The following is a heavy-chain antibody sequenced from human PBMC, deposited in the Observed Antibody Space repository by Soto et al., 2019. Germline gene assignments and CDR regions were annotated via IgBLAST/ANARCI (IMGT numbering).Heavy chain of an antibody. CDR3: ARTYGDLPHDAFDI. J-gene: IGHJ3*02. D-gene: IGHD4-17*01. CDR1: RYTFTSYG. Sequence: ASVKVSCKASRYTFTSYGISWVRQAPGQGLEWMGWISAYNGNTNYAQKLQGRVTMTTDTSTSTAYMELRSLRSDDTAVYYCARTYGDLPHDAFDIWGQGTMVTVS. V-gene: IGHV1-18*01. CDR2: ISAYNGNT.